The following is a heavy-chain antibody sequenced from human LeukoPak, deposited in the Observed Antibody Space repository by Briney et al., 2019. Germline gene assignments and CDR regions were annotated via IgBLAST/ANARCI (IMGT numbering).Heavy chain of an antibody. D-gene: IGHD6-13*01. Sequence: GGSLRLSCAASGFTVSSNYMSWVRQAPGKGLEWVSVIYSGGSTYYADSVKGRFTISRDNSKNTLYLQMNSLRAEDTAVYYCARASSSSWTPLVDYWGQGTLVTVSS. CDR1: GFTVSSNY. CDR2: IYSGGST. V-gene: IGHV3-53*01. J-gene: IGHJ4*02. CDR3: ARASSSSWTPLVDY.